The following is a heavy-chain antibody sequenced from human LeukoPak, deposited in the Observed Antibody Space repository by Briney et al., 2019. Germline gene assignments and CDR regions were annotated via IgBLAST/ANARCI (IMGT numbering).Heavy chain of an antibody. CDR3: ATGVSYYDGSGYYSAFDY. V-gene: IGHV1-24*01. D-gene: IGHD3-22*01. CDR2: FDPEDGET. Sequence: ASVKVSCKVSGYTLTELSMHWVRQAPGKGLGWMGGFDPEDGETIYAQKFQGRVTMTEDTSTDTAYMELSSLRSEDTAVYYCATGVSYYDGSGYYSAFDYWGQGTLVTVSS. CDR1: GYTLTELS. J-gene: IGHJ4*02.